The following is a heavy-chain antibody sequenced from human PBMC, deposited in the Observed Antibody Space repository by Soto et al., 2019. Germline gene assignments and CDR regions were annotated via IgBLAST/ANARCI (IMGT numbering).Heavy chain of an antibody. D-gene: IGHD3-22*01. J-gene: IGHJ4*02. CDR2: ISGSGGST. CDR3: AKDRYDSSGGDY. CDR1: GFTFSSYA. Sequence: EVQLLESGGGLVQPGGSLRLSCAASGFTFSSYAMSWVRQAPGKGLEWVSAISGSGGSTYYADSVKGRFTISRDNSKNTLYLQMNNLRAEDTAVYYCAKDRYDSSGGDYWGQGTLVTVSS. V-gene: IGHV3-23*01.